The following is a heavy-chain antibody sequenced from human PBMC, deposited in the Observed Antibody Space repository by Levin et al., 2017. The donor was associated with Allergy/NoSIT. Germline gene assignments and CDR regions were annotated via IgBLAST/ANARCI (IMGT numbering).Heavy chain of an antibody. J-gene: IGHJ3*02. D-gene: IGHD3-10*01. CDR1: GGSISSSSYY. V-gene: IGHV4-39*01. Sequence: SQTLSLTCTVSGGSISSSSYYWGWIRQPPGKGLEWIGSIYYSGSTYYNPSLKSRVTISVDTSKNQFSLKLSSVTAADTAVYYCASTNLLWFRELLFLYSSAFDIWGQGTMVTVSS. CDR3: ASTNLLWFRELLFLYSSAFDI. CDR2: IYYSGST.